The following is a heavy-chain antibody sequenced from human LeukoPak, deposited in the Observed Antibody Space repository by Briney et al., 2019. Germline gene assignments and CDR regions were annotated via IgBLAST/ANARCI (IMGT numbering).Heavy chain of an antibody. V-gene: IGHV3-15*01. Sequence: GGSLRLSCAASGFTFTNAWMSWVRQAPGKGLEWVGRIKSKTDGGTTDYAAPVKGRFTISKDDSKNTLYLQVNSLKTEDTAVYYCATTPYDYVWGSYRPFDYWGQGTLVTVSS. CDR3: ATTPYDYVWGSYRPFDY. CDR2: IKSKTDGGTT. J-gene: IGHJ4*02. CDR1: GFTFTNAW. D-gene: IGHD3-16*02.